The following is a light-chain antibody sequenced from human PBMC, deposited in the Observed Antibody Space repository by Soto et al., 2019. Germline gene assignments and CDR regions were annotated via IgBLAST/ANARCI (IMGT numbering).Light chain of an antibody. CDR1: SSDIGTYKY. CDR2: EVN. CDR3: SSSAGIYHYLV. V-gene: IGLV2-8*01. Sequence: QSALTQPASVSGSPGQSITISCTGTSSDIGTYKYVSWFQHHPGKAPKLIIYEVNKRPSGVPDRFSGSKSGYTASLTVSGLQTEDEAFYYCSSSAGIYHYLVFGGGTQLTVL. J-gene: IGLJ3*02.